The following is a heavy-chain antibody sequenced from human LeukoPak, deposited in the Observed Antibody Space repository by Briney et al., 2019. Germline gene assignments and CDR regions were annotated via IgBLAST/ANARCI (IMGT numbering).Heavy chain of an antibody. V-gene: IGHV3-30*03. Sequence: GGSLRLSCAASGFTFSSYGMHWVRQAPGKGLEWVAVISYDGSNKYYADSVKGRFTISRDNSKNTLYLQMNSLGAEDTAVYYCARAHYSSSSLYYYGMDVWGQGTTVTVSS. J-gene: IGHJ6*02. CDR3: ARAHYSSSSLYYYGMDV. CDR1: GFTFSSYG. CDR2: ISYDGSNK. D-gene: IGHD6-6*01.